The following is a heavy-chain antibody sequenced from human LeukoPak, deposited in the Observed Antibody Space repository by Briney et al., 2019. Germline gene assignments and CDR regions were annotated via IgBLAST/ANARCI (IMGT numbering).Heavy chain of an antibody. CDR1: GFTFSSYW. D-gene: IGHD4-17*01. Sequence: PGGSLRLSCAASGFTFSSYWMHWVRQAPGKGLVWVSRINSDGSSTSYADSVKGRFTISRDNAKNTLYLQMNSLRAEDTAVYYCARDKGPNLYGDYDYGMDVWGQGTTVTVSS. CDR2: INSDGSST. J-gene: IGHJ6*02. V-gene: IGHV3-74*01. CDR3: ARDKGPNLYGDYDYGMDV.